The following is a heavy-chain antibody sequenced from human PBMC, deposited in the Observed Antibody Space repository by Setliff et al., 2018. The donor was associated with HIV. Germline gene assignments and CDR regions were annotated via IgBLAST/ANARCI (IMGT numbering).Heavy chain of an antibody. J-gene: IGHJ4*02. Sequence: PSETLSLTCSVSDGSISSGGYYWNWIRQHPGKGLEWIGYIYYSGGTYYNPSLKSRITISVDTSKNQFSLKLSSVTAADTAVYYCARKGMAVPGFDYWGQGTLVTVSS. V-gene: IGHV4-31*03. CDR1: DGSISSGGYY. CDR2: IYYSGGT. D-gene: IGHD6-19*01. CDR3: ARKGMAVPGFDY.